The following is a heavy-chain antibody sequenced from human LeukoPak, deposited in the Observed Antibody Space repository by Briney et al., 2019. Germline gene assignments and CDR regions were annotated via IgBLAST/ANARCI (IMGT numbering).Heavy chain of an antibody. CDR3: ARARGYSYGYYFDY. J-gene: IGHJ4*02. Sequence: SETLSLTCTVSGGSINISNYYWGWIRQPPGKGLECIGNIHYSGIIFYNPSFKSRVTFSVDTSKNYFSLKLSSVTAADTAVYYCARARGYSYGYYFDYWGQGTLVTVSS. V-gene: IGHV4-39*02. CDR1: GGSINISNYY. CDR2: IHYSGII. D-gene: IGHD5-18*01.